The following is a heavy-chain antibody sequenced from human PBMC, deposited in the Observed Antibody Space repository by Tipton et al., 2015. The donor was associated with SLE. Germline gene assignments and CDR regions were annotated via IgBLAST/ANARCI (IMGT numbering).Heavy chain of an antibody. CDR1: GFTFSSYG. CDR3: ATAWAFDI. J-gene: IGHJ3*02. V-gene: IGHV3-30*02. CDR2: IRYDGSNK. Sequence: SLRLSCAASGFTFSSYGMHWVRQAPGKGLEWVAFIRYDGSNKYYADSVKGRFMISRDNSKNTLYLQMNSLRAEDTAVYYCATAWAFDIWGQGTMVTVSS.